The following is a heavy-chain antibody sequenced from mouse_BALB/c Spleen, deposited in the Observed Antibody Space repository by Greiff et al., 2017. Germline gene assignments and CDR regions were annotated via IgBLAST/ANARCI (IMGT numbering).Heavy chain of an antibody. CDR1: GYTFTSYW. V-gene: IGHV1-69*02. Sequence: QVQLQQPGAELVRPGASVKLSCKASGYTFTSYWINWVKQRPGQGLEWIGNIYPSDSYTNYNQKFKDKATLTVDKSSSTAYMQLSSPTSEDSAVYYCTRSSHWGQGTLVTVSA. CDR2: IYPSDSYT. J-gene: IGHJ3*01. CDR3: TRSSH.